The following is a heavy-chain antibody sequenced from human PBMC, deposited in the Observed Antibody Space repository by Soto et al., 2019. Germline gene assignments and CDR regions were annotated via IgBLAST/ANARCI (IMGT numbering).Heavy chain of an antibody. V-gene: IGHV3-23*01. Sequence: PGGSLRLSCAASGFTFSNYAMTWVRQAPGKGLEWVSGIRASGGSTYYADSVKGRFTISRDNSRNTVSLQMNNLRADDTGVYFCARGIVVRYSEWIAADHWGQGTLVTVSS. J-gene: IGHJ5*02. CDR1: GFTFSNYA. CDR3: ARGIVVRYSEWIAADH. D-gene: IGHD3-9*01. CDR2: IRASGGST.